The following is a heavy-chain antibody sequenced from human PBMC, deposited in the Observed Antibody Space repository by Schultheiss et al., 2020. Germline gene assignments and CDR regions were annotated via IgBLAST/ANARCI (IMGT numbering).Heavy chain of an antibody. CDR3: ARELDGYNDFDY. D-gene: IGHD5-24*01. V-gene: IGHV1-3*01. CDR2: INAGNGNT. Sequence: ASVKGSFKASGFTFTNYAIHWVRQAPGQRLEWMGWINAGNGNTRYSQRLQGRVTITRDTSASTSYMELSSLRSQDTAVYYCARELDGYNDFDYWGQGTLV. CDR1: GFTFTNYA. J-gene: IGHJ4*02.